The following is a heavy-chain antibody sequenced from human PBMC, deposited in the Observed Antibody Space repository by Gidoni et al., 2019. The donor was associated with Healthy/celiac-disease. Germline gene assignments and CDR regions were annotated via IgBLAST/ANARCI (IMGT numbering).Heavy chain of an antibody. CDR1: GFTFSSYW. V-gene: IGHV3-74*01. Sequence: EVQLVESGGGLVQPGGSLRLSCAASGFTFSSYWMHWFRQAPGKGLVWVSRINSDGSSTSYADSVKGRFTISRDNAKNTLYLQMNSLRAEDTAVYYCARGPYCSGGSCYNWFDPWGQGTLVTVSS. CDR3: ARGPYCSGGSCYNWFDP. J-gene: IGHJ5*02. CDR2: INSDGSST. D-gene: IGHD2-15*01.